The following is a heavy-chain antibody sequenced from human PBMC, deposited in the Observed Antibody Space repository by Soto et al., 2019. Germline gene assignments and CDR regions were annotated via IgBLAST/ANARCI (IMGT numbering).Heavy chain of an antibody. J-gene: IGHJ5*02. CDR1: GGTFSSYA. CDR3: ARWFWSPTLRPNWFDP. V-gene: IGHV1-69*01. D-gene: IGHD3-3*01. CDR2: IIPIFGTA. Sequence: QVQLVQSGAEVKKPGSSVKVSCKASGGTFSSYAISWVRQAPGQGLEWMGGIIPIFGTANYAQKFQGRVTIPADESTSTAYMELSSLRSEDTAVYYCARWFWSPTLRPNWFDPWGQGTLVTVSS.